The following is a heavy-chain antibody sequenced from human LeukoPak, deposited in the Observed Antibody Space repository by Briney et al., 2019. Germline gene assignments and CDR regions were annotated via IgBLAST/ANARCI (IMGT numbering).Heavy chain of an antibody. D-gene: IGHD1-14*01. V-gene: IGHV3-21*05. J-gene: IGHJ4*02. CDR1: GFSFSTYY. CDR3: VRENHGSFDY. Sequence: PGGSLRLSCAASGFSFSTYYVNWVRQAPGKGLEWVSCISSSSTYIFYADSVRGRFAISRDNAKNSLYLQMNSLRADDTAVYYCVRENHGSFDYWCQGSLVTVSS. CDR2: ISSSSTYI.